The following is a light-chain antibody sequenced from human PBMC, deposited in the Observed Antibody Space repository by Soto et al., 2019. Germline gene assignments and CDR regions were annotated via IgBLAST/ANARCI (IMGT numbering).Light chain of an antibody. V-gene: IGLV2-23*01. CDR1: SSDVGSYNL. J-gene: IGLJ1*01. CDR3: CSYAGSSSYV. Sequence: QSVLTQPASVSGSRGQSITISCTGTSSDVGSYNLVSWYQQHPGKAPKLMIYEDSKRPSGVSNRFSGSKSGNTASLTISGLQAEDEADYYCCSYAGSSSYVFGTGTQLTVL. CDR2: EDS.